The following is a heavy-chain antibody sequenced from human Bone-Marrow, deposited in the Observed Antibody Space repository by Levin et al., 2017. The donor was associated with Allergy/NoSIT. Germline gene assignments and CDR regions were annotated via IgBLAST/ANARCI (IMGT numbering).Heavy chain of an antibody. Sequence: VASVKVSCKASGYTFNTYGISWVRQAPGQGLEWMGWISAYTGDTNFAQKFQARVTMTTDTSTSTAYMELRRLKPDDTATYFCARDRKQGEVIVPWVPHHYGLDVWGQGTTVTVSS. V-gene: IGHV1-18*01. CDR2: ISAYTGDT. J-gene: IGHJ6*02. D-gene: IGHD3-22*01. CDR1: GYTFNTYG. CDR3: ARDRKQGEVIVPWVPHHYGLDV.